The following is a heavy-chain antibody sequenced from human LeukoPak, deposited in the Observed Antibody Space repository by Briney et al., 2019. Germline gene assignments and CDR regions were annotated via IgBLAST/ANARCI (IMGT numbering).Heavy chain of an antibody. Sequence: GGSLRLSCAASGFTFSYYGLHWIRQGPGKGLEWVAVISYDGSNKYYADSVKGRFTISRDNSKNTLYLQMNSLRAEDTAVYYCAKQCGGSDWFDAFDIWGQGTMVTVSS. D-gene: IGHD6-19*01. CDR1: GFTFSYYG. CDR2: ISYDGSNK. J-gene: IGHJ3*02. CDR3: AKQCGGSDWFDAFDI. V-gene: IGHV3-30*18.